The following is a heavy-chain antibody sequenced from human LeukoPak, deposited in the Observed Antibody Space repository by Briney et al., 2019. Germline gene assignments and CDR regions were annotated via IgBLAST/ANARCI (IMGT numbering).Heavy chain of an antibody. V-gene: IGHV3-7*01. CDR1: GFTFSNYW. Sequence: GGSLRLSCATSGFTFSNYWMIWVRQAPGKGLEWVANIKRDGSEKYYLDSVKGRFTISRDNAKNSLYLQMNSLRAEDTAVYYCAREMVEMATKLAYYMDVWGKGTTVTVSS. CDR3: AREMVEMATKLAYYMDV. D-gene: IGHD5-24*01. CDR2: IKRDGSEK. J-gene: IGHJ6*03.